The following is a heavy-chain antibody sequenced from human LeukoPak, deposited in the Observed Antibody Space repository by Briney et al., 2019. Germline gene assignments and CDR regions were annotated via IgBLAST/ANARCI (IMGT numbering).Heavy chain of an antibody. V-gene: IGHV4-39*01. CDR1: GGSISGYY. J-gene: IGHJ4*02. CDR2: FHYSGSN. CDR3: ARQVTFGYAYAYYFDY. Sequence: SETLSLTCTVSGGSISGYYWGWIRQPPGKGLEWIGNFHYSGSNSYNPSLKSRVTISVDTSKNQFSLRLSSVTAADTAVYYCARQVTFGYAYAYYFDYWGQGTLVTVSS. D-gene: IGHD3-16*01.